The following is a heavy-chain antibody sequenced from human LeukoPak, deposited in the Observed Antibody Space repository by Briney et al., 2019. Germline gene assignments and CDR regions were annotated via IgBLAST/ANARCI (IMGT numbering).Heavy chain of an antibody. Sequence: GGSLRLSCAASGFIFRSYGMHWVRQAPGKGLEWVAVIWHDGSNKYYADSVKGRFTISRDNSKNTLYLQMNSLRAEDTAVYYCARTLRFLDLDYWGQGTLVTVSS. CDR1: GFIFRSYG. CDR2: IWHDGSNK. J-gene: IGHJ4*02. V-gene: IGHV3-33*01. CDR3: ARTLRFLDLDY. D-gene: IGHD3-3*01.